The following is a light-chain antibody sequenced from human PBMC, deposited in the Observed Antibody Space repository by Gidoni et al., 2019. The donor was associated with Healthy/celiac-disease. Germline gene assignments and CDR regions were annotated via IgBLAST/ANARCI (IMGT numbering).Light chain of an antibody. CDR3: AAWDDSLNGVV. CDR1: SSNIGSNT. Sequence: QSLLTQPPSASGTPGQRVTISCSGSSSNIGSNTGNWYQQLPGTSPKLLIYSNNQRPSGVPDRFSGSKAGTSASLAISGLQSEEEADYYCAAWDDSLNGVVFGGGTKLTVL. V-gene: IGLV1-44*01. CDR2: SNN. J-gene: IGLJ2*01.